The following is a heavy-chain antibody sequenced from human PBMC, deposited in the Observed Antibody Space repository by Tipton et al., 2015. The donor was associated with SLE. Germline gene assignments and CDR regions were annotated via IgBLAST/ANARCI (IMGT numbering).Heavy chain of an antibody. V-gene: IGHV3-30*04. CDR2: ISYDGSNK. CDR1: GFTFSSYA. Sequence: SLRLSCAASGFTFSSYAMHWVRQAPGKGLEWVAVISYDGSNKYYADSVKGRFTISRDNSKNTLYLQMNSLRAEDPAVYYCARDSPTGIYFDYWGQGTLVTASS. CDR3: ARDSPTGIYFDY. D-gene: IGHD1-1*01. J-gene: IGHJ4*02.